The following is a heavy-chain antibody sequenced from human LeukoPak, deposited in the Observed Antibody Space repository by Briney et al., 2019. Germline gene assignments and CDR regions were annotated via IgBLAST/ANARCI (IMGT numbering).Heavy chain of an antibody. CDR3: ARDPAYYYDSSGYYYD. CDR1: GYTFTSYD. CDR2: MNPNSGNT. J-gene: IGHJ4*02. V-gene: IGHV1-8*01. Sequence: ASVKVSCKASGYTFTSYDINWVRQATGQGLEWMGWMNPNSGNTGYAQKFQGRVTITADESTSTAYMELSSLRSEDTAVYYCARDPAYYYDSSGYYYDWGQGTLVTVSS. D-gene: IGHD3-22*01.